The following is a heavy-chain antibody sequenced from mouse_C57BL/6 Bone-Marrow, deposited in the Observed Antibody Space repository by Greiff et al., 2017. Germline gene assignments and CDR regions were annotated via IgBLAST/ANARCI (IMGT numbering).Heavy chain of an antibody. Sequence: VQLQQSGAELVRPGASVTLSCKASGYTFTDYEMHWVKQTPVHGLEWIGAIDPETGGTAYNQKFKGKAILTADKSSSTAYMERRSLTSEDSAVYYSTRRDYAMDYWGQGTSVTASS. V-gene: IGHV1-15*01. J-gene: IGHJ4*01. CDR2: IDPETGGT. CDR3: TRRDYAMDY. CDR1: GYTFTDYE.